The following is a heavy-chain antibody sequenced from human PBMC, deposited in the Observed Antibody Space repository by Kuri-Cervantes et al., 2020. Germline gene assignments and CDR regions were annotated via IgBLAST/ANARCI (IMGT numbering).Heavy chain of an antibody. J-gene: IGHJ4*02. Sequence: GSLRLSCTVSGGSISSYYWSWIRQPPGKGLEWIGYIYYSGSTNYNPSLKSRVTISVDTSKNQFSLKLSSVTAADTAVYYCARVYVWGSYRSDYRGQGTLVTVSS. D-gene: IGHD3-16*02. CDR2: IYYSGST. CDR1: GGSISSYY. CDR3: ARVYVWGSYRSDY. V-gene: IGHV4-59*12.